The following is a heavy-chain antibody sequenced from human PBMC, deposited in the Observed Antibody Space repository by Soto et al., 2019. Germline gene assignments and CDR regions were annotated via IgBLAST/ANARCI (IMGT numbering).Heavy chain of an antibody. J-gene: IGHJ4*02. V-gene: IGHV4-30-2*01. CDR1: GGSISSGGYS. Sequence: QLQLQESGSGLVKPSQTLSLTCAVSGGSISSGGYSWSWIRPPPGKGLEWIGYLYHSGSTSYNPSLPRRVTISVDRSRNQFSLKLSSVTAADTAVYYSARDPGRWGQGTLVTVSS. CDR2: LYHSGST. CDR3: ARDPGR.